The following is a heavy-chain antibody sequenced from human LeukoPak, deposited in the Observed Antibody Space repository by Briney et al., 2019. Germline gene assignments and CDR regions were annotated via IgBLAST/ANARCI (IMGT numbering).Heavy chain of an antibody. CDR2: INHNGNVN. Sequence: GRSLRLSCAASGFTFSSYWMNWARQAPGKGLEWVASINHNGNVNYYVDSVKGRFTISRDNAKNSLYLQMSNLRAEDAAVYFCARGGGLDVWGQGATVTVSS. CDR3: ARGGGLDV. D-gene: IGHD3-16*01. V-gene: IGHV3-7*03. J-gene: IGHJ6*02. CDR1: GFTFSSYW.